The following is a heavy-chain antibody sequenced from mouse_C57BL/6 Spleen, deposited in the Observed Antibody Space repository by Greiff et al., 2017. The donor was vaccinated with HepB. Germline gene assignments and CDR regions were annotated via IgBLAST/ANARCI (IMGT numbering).Heavy chain of an antibody. CDR1: GFTFSDFY. D-gene: IGHD3-3*01. Sequence: EVKVVESGGGLVQSGRSLRLSCATSGFTFSDFYMEWVRQAPGKGLEWIAASRNKANDYTTEYSASVKGRFIVSRDTSQSILYLQMNALRAEDTAIYYCARDAGGTPFDYWGQGTTLTVSS. V-gene: IGHV7-1*01. CDR3: ARDAGGTPFDY. J-gene: IGHJ2*01. CDR2: SRNKANDYTT.